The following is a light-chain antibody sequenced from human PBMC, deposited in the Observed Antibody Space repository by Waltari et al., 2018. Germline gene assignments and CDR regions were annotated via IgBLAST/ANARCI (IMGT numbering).Light chain of an antibody. Sequence: QSALTQPASVSRSPGQSITISCTGTSSDIGTYNYASWYQQHPGRAPKLIIYDANKRPSGVSVRFSGSKSGNTASLTISGLQAEDEADYYCSSYTRVSASVIFGGGTKLTVL. CDR1: SSDIGTYNY. CDR2: DAN. J-gene: IGLJ2*01. V-gene: IGLV2-14*01. CDR3: SSYTRVSASVI.